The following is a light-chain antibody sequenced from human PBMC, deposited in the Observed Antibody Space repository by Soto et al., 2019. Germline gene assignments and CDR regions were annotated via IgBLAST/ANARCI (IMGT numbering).Light chain of an antibody. Sequence: ENVLTQSPGTLSLSPGERATLSCRASQSISSSYLAWYQQKPGQTPRLLIHHASNRATGIPDRFSGSGSGTDFTLTISTLEPEDFAVYYCQRYGDSLLTFGGGTKVEIK. CDR3: QRYGDSLLT. CDR1: QSISSSY. CDR2: HAS. V-gene: IGKV3-20*01. J-gene: IGKJ4*01.